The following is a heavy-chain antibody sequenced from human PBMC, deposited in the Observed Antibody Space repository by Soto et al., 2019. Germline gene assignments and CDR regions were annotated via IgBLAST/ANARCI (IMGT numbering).Heavy chain of an antibody. CDR1: GLTLSSYA. J-gene: IGHJ5*02. CDR2: ISYDGSNK. V-gene: IGHV3-30-3*01. Sequence: GALRLCCAASGLTLSSYAVHWVRQAPDKGLEWVAVISYDGSNKYYADSVKGRFTISRDNSKNTMSLQTNSLTAADTALYFWTRAERFPRSWFDPWGQGTQVTVSS. CDR3: TRAERFPRSWFDP. D-gene: IGHD3-3*01.